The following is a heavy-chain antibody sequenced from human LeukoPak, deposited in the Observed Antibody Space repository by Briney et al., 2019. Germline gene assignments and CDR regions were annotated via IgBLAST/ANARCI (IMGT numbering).Heavy chain of an antibody. CDR1: GGSISRYY. V-gene: IGHV4-59*01. J-gene: IGHJ4*02. CDR3: AGGSAGVGSINY. CDR2: VYYSGST. D-gene: IGHD1-26*01. Sequence: PSETLSLTCSVSGGSISRYYWSWTRQPPGKGLEWMGYVYYSGSTSYNPSLRGRVTISIDTSKNQFSLKLNSVTAADTAVYYCAGGSAGVGSINYWGQGSLVTVSS.